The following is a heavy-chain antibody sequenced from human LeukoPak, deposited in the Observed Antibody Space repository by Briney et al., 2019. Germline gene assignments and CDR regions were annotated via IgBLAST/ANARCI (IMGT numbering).Heavy chain of an antibody. CDR1: GGSVSSYY. D-gene: IGHD3-22*01. CDR2: IHYSGST. J-gene: IGHJ4*02. Sequence: PSETLSLTCTVSGGSVSSYYWSWIRQTPGKGLEWIGYIHYSGSTNYNPSLRSRVTMSLDTSRNQFSLKLSSVTAADTAVYYCARDRYYYDSSGYRFDYWGQGTLVTVSS. CDR3: ARDRYYYDSSGYRFDY. V-gene: IGHV4-59*02.